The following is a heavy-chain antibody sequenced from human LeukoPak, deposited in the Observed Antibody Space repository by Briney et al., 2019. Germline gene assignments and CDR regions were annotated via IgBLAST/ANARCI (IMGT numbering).Heavy chain of an antibody. CDR3: ARDQIVVVPAASDAFDI. J-gene: IGHJ3*02. D-gene: IGHD2-2*01. Sequence: HPGGSLRLSCAASGFTFSNYWMSWVRQAPGKGLEWVANIKQDGSEKYYVDSVKGRFTISRDNAKNSLYLQMNSLRAEDTAVYYCARDQIVVVPAASDAFDIWGQGTMVTVSS. CDR2: IKQDGSEK. CDR1: GFTFSNYW. V-gene: IGHV3-7*01.